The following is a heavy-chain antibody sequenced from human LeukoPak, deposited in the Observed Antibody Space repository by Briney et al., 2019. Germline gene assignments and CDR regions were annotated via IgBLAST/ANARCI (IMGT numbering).Heavy chain of an antibody. CDR2: IYSGGST. D-gene: IGHD6-6*01. CDR1: GFSFSTYV. J-gene: IGHJ4*02. CDR3: ARGEAARSFDY. Sequence: GGSLRLSCAASGFSFSTYVMSWVRQAPGKGLEWVSVIYSGGSTYYADSVKGRFTISRHNSKNTLYLQMNSLRAEDTAVYYCARGEAARSFDYWGQGTLVTVSS. V-gene: IGHV3-53*04.